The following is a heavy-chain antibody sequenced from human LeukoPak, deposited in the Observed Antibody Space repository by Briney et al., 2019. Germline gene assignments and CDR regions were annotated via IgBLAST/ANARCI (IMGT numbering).Heavy chain of an antibody. J-gene: IGHJ3*02. Sequence: GASVKVSCKASGYTFTGYYMHWVRQAPGQGLEWMGWINPNSGGTNYAQKFQGRVTMTRDTSISTAYMELSRLRSDDTAVYYCASGLATYDSSGYTAFDIWGQGTMVTVSS. V-gene: IGHV1-2*02. D-gene: IGHD3-22*01. CDR3: ASGLATYDSSGYTAFDI. CDR2: INPNSGGT. CDR1: GYTFTGYY.